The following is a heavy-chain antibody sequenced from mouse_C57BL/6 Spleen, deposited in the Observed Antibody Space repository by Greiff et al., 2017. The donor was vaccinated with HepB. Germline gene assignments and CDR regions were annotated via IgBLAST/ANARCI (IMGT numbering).Heavy chain of an antibody. D-gene: IGHD2-4*01. J-gene: IGHJ4*01. CDR3: ARGDYDEGGYAMDY. CDR2: INPYNGDT. V-gene: IGHV1-20*01. Sequence: VQLQQSGPELVKPGDSVKISCKASGYSFTGYFMNWVMQSHGKSLEWIGRINPYNGDTFYNQKFKGKATLTVDKSSSTAHMELRSLTSEDSAVYYCARGDYDEGGYAMDYWGQGTSVTVSS. CDR1: GYSFTGYF.